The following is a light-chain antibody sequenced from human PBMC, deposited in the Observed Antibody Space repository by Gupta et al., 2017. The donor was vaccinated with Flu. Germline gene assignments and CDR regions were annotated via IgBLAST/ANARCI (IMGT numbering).Light chain of an antibody. CDR3: VSLTTIPTYV. V-gene: IGLV2-14*03. J-gene: IGLJ1*01. Sequence: TRNDIGANHYISWYQHHAGKAPKLMIYDVSNRPSGVSNRFSGTKSGNTTSMTISWLQAEDAADYYCVSLTTIPTYVFGTGTTVTVL. CDR2: DVS. CDR1: RNDIGANHY.